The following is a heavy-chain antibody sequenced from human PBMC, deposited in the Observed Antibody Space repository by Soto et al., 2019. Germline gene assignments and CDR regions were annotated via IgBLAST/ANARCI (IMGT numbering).Heavy chain of an antibody. CDR3: ARMGPSSIAARPDWFDP. CDR2: IKQDGSEK. CDR1: GFTFSSYW. V-gene: IGHV3-7*01. Sequence: GGSLRLSCAASGFTFSSYWMSWVRQAPGKGLEWVANIKQDGSEKYYVDSVKGRFTISRDNAKNSLYLQMNSLRAEDTAVYYCARMGPSSIAARPDWFDPWGQGTLVTVSS. J-gene: IGHJ5*02. D-gene: IGHD6-6*01.